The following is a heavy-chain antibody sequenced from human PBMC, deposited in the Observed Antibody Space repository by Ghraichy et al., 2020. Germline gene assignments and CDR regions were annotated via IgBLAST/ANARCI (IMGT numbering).Heavy chain of an antibody. CDR1: GGSFSGYY. CDR3: ARATFRYCSSTSCSNYFDY. V-gene: IGHV4-34*01. J-gene: IGHJ4*02. Sequence: SETLSLTCAVYGGSFSGYYWSWIRQPPGKGLEWIGEINHSGSTNYNPSLKSRVTISVDTSKNQFSLKLSSVTAADTAVYYCARATFRYCSSTSCSNYFDYWGQGTLVTVSS. CDR2: INHSGST. D-gene: IGHD2-2*01.